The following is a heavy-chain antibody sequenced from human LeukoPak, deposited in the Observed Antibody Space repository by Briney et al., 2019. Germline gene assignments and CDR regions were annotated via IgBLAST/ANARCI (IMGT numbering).Heavy chain of an antibody. CDR2: ITTSDGNT. V-gene: IGHV3-23*01. Sequence: GGSLRLSCAASGFTFSSYTMSWVRQAPEKGLEWVSTITTSDGNTYYADSVKGRFTVSRDNSKNTLFLQMNSLRAEDTAVYYCAKDGGLWVSAHWGDSWGRGTLVTVSS. D-gene: IGHD7-27*01. J-gene: IGHJ4*02. CDR3: AKDGGLWVSAHWGDS. CDR1: GFTFSSYT.